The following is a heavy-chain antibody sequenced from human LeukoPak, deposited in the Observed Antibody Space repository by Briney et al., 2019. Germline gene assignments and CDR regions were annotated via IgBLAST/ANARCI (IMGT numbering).Heavy chain of an antibody. CDR2: ISYDGSNK. D-gene: IGHD1-1*01. Sequence: GRSLRLSCAASGFTFSSYGMHWVRQAPGKGLEWVAVISYDGSNKYYADSVKGRFTISRDNSKNTLYLQMNSLRAEDTAVYYCAKDYTTGTYYFDYWGQGTLVTVSS. V-gene: IGHV3-30*18. CDR3: AKDYTTGTYYFDY. CDR1: GFTFSSYG. J-gene: IGHJ4*02.